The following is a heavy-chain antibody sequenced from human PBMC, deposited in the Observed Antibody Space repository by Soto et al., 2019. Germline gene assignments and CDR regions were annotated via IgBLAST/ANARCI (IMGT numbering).Heavy chain of an antibody. CDR3: ARDHPHSYGVYYFDY. J-gene: IGHJ4*02. V-gene: IGHV4-59*01. CDR2: IYSSGST. D-gene: IGHD5-18*01. Sequence: SETLSLTCTVSGVSISNYYWNWILQSPGKGLEWIGYIYSSGSTHYNPSLQNRVTISIDTSKNQVSLKVNSVTAADTAVYYCARDHPHSYGVYYFDYWGQGTPVTVSS. CDR1: GVSISNYY.